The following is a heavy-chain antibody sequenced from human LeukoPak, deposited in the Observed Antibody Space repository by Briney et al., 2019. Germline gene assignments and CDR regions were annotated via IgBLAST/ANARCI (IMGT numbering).Heavy chain of an antibody. Sequence: GGSLRLSCTASGFTFSHYRMTWVRQAPGKGLEWVAFISSPGGVTYYADSVKGRFTISRDNAKNSLYLQMNSLRAEDTALYYCAKDSSTVTWGATRYYYGMDVWGQGTTVTVSS. CDR2: ISSPGGVT. J-gene: IGHJ6*02. CDR3: AKDSSTVTWGATRYYYGMDV. CDR1: GFTFSHYR. V-gene: IGHV3-48*04. D-gene: IGHD4-17*01.